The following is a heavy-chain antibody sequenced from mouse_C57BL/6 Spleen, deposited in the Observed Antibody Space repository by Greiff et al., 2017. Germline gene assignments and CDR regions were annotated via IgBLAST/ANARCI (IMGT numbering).Heavy chain of an antibody. J-gene: IGHJ2*01. CDR3: ARGANFYFDY. D-gene: IGHD3-1*01. Sequence: VHVKQSGPELVKPGASVKISCKASGYSFTDYNMNWVKQRNGKSLEWIGVINPNYGTTSYNQKFKGKATLAVDQSSSTAYMQLNSLTSEDSAVYYCARGANFYFDYGGQGTTLTVSA. CDR2: INPNYGTT. CDR1: GYSFTDYN. V-gene: IGHV1-39*01.